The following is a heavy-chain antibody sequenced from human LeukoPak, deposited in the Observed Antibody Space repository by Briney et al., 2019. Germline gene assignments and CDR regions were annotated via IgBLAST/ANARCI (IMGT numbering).Heavy chain of an antibody. CDR1: GYTFTGYY. D-gene: IGHD2/OR15-2a*01. J-gene: IGHJ6*02. CDR3: ARESTFYYYYGMDV. CDR2: INPNSGGT. Sequence: ASVKVSCKASGYTFTGYYMHWVRQAPGQGLEWMGWINPNSGGTNYAQKFQGRVTMTRDTSISTAYMELSRLRSDDTAVYYCARESTFYYYYGMDVWGQGTTVTVSS. V-gene: IGHV1-2*02.